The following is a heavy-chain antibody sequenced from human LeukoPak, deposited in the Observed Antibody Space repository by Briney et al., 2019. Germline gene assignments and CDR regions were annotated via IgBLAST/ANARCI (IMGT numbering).Heavy chain of an antibody. CDR1: GFTFSSYS. J-gene: IGHJ5*02. D-gene: IGHD3-22*01. CDR2: IGSSSSYI. V-gene: IGHV3-21*01. CDR3: ARDRNYYDSSGPNWFDP. Sequence: GGSLRLSCAASGFTFSSYSMNWVRQAPGKGLEWVSSIGSSSSYIYYADSVKGRFTISRDNAKNSLYLQMNSLRAEDTAVYYCARDRNYYDSSGPNWFDPWGQGTLVTVSS.